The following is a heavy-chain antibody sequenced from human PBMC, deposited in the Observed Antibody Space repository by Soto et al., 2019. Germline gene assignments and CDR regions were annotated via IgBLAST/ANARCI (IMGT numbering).Heavy chain of an antibody. D-gene: IGHD1-20*01. CDR3: ARLVPYNRNDNDMDV. CDR2: IIPILGIA. J-gene: IGHJ6*04. Sequence: QVQLVQSGAEVKKPGSSVKVSCKASGGTFSSYSISWVRQAPGQGLEWMGRIIPILGIANYAQKFQGRVTITADKSTSTAYMELSSLRSEDTAVYYCARLVPYNRNDNDMDVWGKGTTVTVSA. CDR1: GGTFSSYS. V-gene: IGHV1-69*02.